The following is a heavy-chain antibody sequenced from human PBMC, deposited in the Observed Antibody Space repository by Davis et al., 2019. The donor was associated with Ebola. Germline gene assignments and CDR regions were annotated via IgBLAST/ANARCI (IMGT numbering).Heavy chain of an antibody. CDR3: AKAPVEILVVVVALDY. Sequence: GGSLRLSCAASGFTFSSYWMSWVRQAPGKGLEWVSAISGSGGSTYYADSVKGRFTISRDNSKNTMYLQMNSLRAEDTAVYYCAKAPVEILVVVVALDYWGQGTLVTVSS. D-gene: IGHD2-15*01. J-gene: IGHJ4*02. CDR1: GFTFSSYW. CDR2: ISGSGGST. V-gene: IGHV3-23*01.